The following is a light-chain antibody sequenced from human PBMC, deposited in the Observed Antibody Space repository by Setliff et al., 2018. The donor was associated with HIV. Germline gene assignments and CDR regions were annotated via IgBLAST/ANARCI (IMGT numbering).Light chain of an antibody. CDR3: TSYTSSTTYV. V-gene: IGLV2-14*01. CDR2: EVT. J-gene: IGLJ1*01. CDR1: GSDVGGYSS. Sequence: QSALTQPASVSGSPGQSITISCTGTGSDVGGYSSVSWYQQHPGKVPKLMIYEVTNRPSGVSSRFSGSKSGNTASLTISGLQAEDEADYYCTSYTSSTTYVFGTGT.